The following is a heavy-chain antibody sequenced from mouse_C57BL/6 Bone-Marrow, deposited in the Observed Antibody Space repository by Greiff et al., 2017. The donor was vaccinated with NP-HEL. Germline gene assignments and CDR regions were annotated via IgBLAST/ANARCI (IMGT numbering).Heavy chain of an antibody. CDR2: IYPGSGST. Sequence: VKLVESGAELVKPGASVKMSCKASGYTFTSYWITWVKQRPGQGLEWIGDIYPGSGSTNYNEKFKSKATLTVDTSSSTAYMQLSSLTSEDSAVYYCARRKFRYSLYWGQGTTLTVSS. CDR1: GYTFTSYW. J-gene: IGHJ2*01. CDR3: ARRKFRYSLY. D-gene: IGHD2-12*01. V-gene: IGHV1-55*01.